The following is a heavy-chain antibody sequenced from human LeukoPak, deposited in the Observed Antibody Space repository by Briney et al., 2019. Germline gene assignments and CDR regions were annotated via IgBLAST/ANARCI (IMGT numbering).Heavy chain of an antibody. CDR2: ISTYNGNT. CDR1: GYSFISYP. J-gene: IGHJ3*02. V-gene: IGHV1-18*01. D-gene: IGHD3-3*01. Sequence: AASVKVSCKASGYSFISYPISWVRLAPGQGLEWMGWISTYNGNTNYAQKLQDRVTMTTDTSTNTAYMELRSLRSDDTAVYYCARGRDYDLTVDVSDAFDIWGQGTVVTVSS. CDR3: ARGRDYDLTVDVSDAFDI.